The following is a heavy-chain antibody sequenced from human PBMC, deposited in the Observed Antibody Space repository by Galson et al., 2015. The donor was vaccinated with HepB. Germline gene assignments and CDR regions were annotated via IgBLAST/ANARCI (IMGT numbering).Heavy chain of an antibody. CDR2: ISSSGSTI. D-gene: IGHD4-17*01. J-gene: IGHJ6*02. Sequence: SLRLSCAASGFTFSDYYMSWIRQAPGKGLEWVSYISSSGSTIYYADSVKGRFTISRDNAKNSLYLQMNSLRAEDTAVYYCARAARDYGDYEKRYYYYGMDVWGQGTTVTVSS. CDR3: ARAARDYGDYEKRYYYYGMDV. V-gene: IGHV3-11*01. CDR1: GFTFSDYY.